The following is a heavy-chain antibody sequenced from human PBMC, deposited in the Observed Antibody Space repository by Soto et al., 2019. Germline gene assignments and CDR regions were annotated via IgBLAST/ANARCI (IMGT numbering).Heavy chain of an antibody. D-gene: IGHD4-4*01. CDR3: AKELQRGMDV. V-gene: IGHV1-2*02. CDR1: GYTFSVYH. J-gene: IGHJ6*02. CDR2: VHPNSGGT. Sequence: GASVKVSCKASGYTFSVYHMHWVRRAPGQGLEWMGWVHPNSGGTNYAQSFEGRVTMTRGTSINTAYMELSRLTSDDTAVYYCAKELQRGMDVWGQGTTVTVSS.